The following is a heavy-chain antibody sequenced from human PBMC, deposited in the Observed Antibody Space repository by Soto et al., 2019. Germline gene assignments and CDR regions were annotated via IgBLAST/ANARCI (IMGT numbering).Heavy chain of an antibody. Sequence: EVQLVESGGGLVQPGGSLRLSCAASGFTFTTYWMHWVRQAPGMGLEWVSRINSQGRNTNYADSVKGRFTFSRDNAKNTVYLEMNSLRVDDTAVYYCAREAYSYGYFDYWGQGAVVTVSS. CDR1: GFTFTTYW. D-gene: IGHD5-18*01. CDR2: INSQGRNT. V-gene: IGHV3-74*01. CDR3: AREAYSYGYFDY. J-gene: IGHJ4*02.